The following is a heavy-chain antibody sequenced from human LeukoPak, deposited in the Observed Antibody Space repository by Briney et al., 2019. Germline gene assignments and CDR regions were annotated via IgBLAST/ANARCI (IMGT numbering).Heavy chain of an antibody. D-gene: IGHD3-10*02. V-gene: IGHV3-74*01. CDR1: GFTFRSYG. CDR3: AELGITMIGGV. Sequence: GGSLRLSCAASGFTFRSYGMHRVRQAPGKGLVWVSRINSDGSSTSYADSVKCRFTSSSDNAKNSLYMQMNSLRAEDTAVYYCAELGITMIGGVWGKGTTVTISS. J-gene: IGHJ6*04. CDR2: INSDGSST.